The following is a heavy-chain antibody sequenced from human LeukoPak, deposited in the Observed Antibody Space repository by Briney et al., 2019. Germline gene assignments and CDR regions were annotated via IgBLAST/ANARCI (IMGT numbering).Heavy chain of an antibody. V-gene: IGHV3-23*01. J-gene: IGHJ4*02. CDR2: ISLGGDNT. Sequence: GGSLRLSCAASGFTFSNYAMSWVRQAPGKGLEWVSTISLGGDNTHHADAVKGRFTISRDNSKNTLYLQMNSLRAEDTAVYYCVKDEWNHWGQGTLVTVSS. D-gene: IGHD3-3*01. CDR1: GFTFSNYA. CDR3: VKDEWNH.